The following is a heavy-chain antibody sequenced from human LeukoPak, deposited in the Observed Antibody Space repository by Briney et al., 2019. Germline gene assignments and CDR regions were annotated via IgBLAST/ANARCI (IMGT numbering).Heavy chain of an antibody. V-gene: IGHV3-48*01. J-gene: IGHJ5*02. CDR3: ARGGRRGWFDP. CDR1: GFKFSDHY. CDR2: ISSSSSTI. Sequence: PGGSLRLSCAASGFKFSDHYIDWVRQAPGKGLEWVSYISSSSSTIYYADSVKGRFTISRDNAKNSLYLQMNSLRAEDTAVYYCARGGRRGWFDPWGQGTLVPVSS.